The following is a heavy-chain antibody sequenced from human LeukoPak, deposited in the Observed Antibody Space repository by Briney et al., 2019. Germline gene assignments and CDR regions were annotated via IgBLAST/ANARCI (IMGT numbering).Heavy chain of an antibody. CDR3: ARTPRYDYIWGSYRYTGDSAFDI. CDR1: GESLNSYY. Sequence: PSETLSLTCAVYGESLNSYYWSWVRQPPGEGLEWIGEIYESGTTEYNPSLKSRVTISVDTSKNQFSLKLSSVTAADTAVYYCARTPRYDYIWGSYRYTGDSAFDIWGQGTMVTVSS. CDR2: IYESGTT. V-gene: IGHV4-34*01. D-gene: IGHD3-16*02. J-gene: IGHJ3*02.